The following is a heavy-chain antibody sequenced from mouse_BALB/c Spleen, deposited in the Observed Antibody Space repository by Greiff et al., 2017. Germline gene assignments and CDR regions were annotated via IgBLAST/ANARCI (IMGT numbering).Heavy chain of an antibody. D-gene: IGHD2-12*01. CDR1: GFNIKDTY. J-gene: IGHJ4*01. CDR2: IVPANGNT. Sequence: VQLQQSGAELVKPGASVKLSCTASGFNIKDTYMHWVKQRPEQGLEWIGRIVPANGNTKYDPKFQGKATITADTSSNTAYLQLSSLTSEDTAVYYCARDDELGAMDYWGQGTSVTVSS. V-gene: IGHV14-3*02. CDR3: ARDDELGAMDY.